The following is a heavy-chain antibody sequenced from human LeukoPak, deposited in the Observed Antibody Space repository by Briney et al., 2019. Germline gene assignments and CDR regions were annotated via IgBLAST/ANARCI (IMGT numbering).Heavy chain of an antibody. Sequence: TSVKVSCKASGGTFSSYAISWVRQAPGQGLEWMGRIIPILGIANYAQKFQGRVTITADKSTSTAYMELSSLRAEDTAVYYCAAVQYSSSGLRDEDYWGQGTLVTVSS. D-gene: IGHD6-13*01. J-gene: IGHJ4*02. V-gene: IGHV1-69*04. CDR1: GGTFSSYA. CDR2: IIPILGIA. CDR3: AAVQYSSSGLRDEDY.